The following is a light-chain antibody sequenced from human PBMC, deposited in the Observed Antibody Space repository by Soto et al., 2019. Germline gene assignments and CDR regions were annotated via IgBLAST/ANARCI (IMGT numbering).Light chain of an antibody. CDR1: SSDVGGYNY. J-gene: IGLJ2*01. V-gene: IGLV2-8*01. CDR3: SSYAGSNNPVI. CDR2: EVS. Sequence: QSALTQPPSASGSPGQSVTISCTGTSSDVGGYNYVSWYQQHPGKAPKFMIYEVSKRPSGVPDRFSGSKSGTTASLPVSGLQADDEADYYCSSYAGSNNPVIFGGGTKLTVL.